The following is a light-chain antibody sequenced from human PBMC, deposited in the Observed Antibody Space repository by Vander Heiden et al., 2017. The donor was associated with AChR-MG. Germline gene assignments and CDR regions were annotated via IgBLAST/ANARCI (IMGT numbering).Light chain of an antibody. CDR2: AAS. V-gene: IGKV1-6*01. J-gene: IGKJ3*01. CDR3: RQDHNYPFT. CDR1: QDINND. Sequence: AIQMTQSPSSLSATVGDRVTITFRASQDINNDLASYQHQPGKVPKVLLYAASSLPSGVPSRFSGSGSSTEFTRTISSLQPEDFATYYCRQDHNYPFTFVPGTKVDIK.